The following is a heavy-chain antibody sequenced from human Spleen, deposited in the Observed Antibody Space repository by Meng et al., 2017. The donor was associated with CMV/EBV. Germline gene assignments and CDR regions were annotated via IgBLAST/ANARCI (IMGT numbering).Heavy chain of an antibody. V-gene: IGHV1-46*01. CDR2: IDPSSGGT. Sequence: FTSYYVHWVRQAPGQGLEWMGVIDPSSGGTGYAQKFKGRVTMTRDTSTTTVYMELSSLRSEDTAVYFCARKYCIGGSCYSSGGNWFDPWGQGSLVTVSS. CDR1: FTSYY. CDR3: ARKYCIGGSCYSSGGNWFDP. D-gene: IGHD2-15*01. J-gene: IGHJ5*02.